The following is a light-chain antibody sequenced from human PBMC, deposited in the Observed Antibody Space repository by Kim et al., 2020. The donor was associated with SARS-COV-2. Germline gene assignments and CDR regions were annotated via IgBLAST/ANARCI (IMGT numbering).Light chain of an antibody. J-gene: IGKJ5*01. Sequence: VAPGESATRPCRASQSVRSDLAWYQQKPGQAPRLLMYDASTRATGIPARISGSGSGTDFTPTISTLEPEDSAVYYCQQRITWPIAFGQGTRLEIK. CDR2: DAS. V-gene: IGKV3-11*01. CDR1: QSVRSD. CDR3: QQRITWPIA.